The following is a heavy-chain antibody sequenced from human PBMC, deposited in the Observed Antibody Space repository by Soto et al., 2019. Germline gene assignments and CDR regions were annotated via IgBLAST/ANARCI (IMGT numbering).Heavy chain of an antibody. J-gene: IGHJ3*02. D-gene: IGHD1-26*01. V-gene: IGHV1-69*01. CDR1: GGTFSSYA. CDR3: ARVVGATTAVAFDI. Sequence: QVQLVQSGAEVKKPGSSVKVSCKASGGTFSSYAISWVRQAPGQGLEWMGGIIHIFGTVNYAQKFQGRVTITADESTSTAYMQLSSLRSEDTAVYYCARVVGATTAVAFDIWGQGTMVTVSS. CDR2: IIHIFGTV.